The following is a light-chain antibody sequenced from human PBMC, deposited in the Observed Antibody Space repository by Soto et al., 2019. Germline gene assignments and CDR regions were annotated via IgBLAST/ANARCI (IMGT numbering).Light chain of an antibody. Sequence: EIVLTQSPGTLSLSVGERATLSCRASQSVSGYLAWYQQTPGQAPRLLIYDASNRATGIPDRFSGSGSGTDFTITINRLEPEDFTVYYCQQYGSSPLTFCGGTTVDIK. CDR2: DAS. V-gene: IGKV3-20*01. CDR3: QQYGSSPLT. CDR1: QSVSGY. J-gene: IGKJ4*01.